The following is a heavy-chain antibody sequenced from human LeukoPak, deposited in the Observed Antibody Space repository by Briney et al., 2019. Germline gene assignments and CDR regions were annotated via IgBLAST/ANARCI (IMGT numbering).Heavy chain of an antibody. V-gene: IGHV4-59*01. CDR1: GGPIRSYY. J-gene: IGHJ3*02. D-gene: IGHD1-7*01. CDR2: IHYSEST. Sequence: SETLSLTCTVSGGPIRSYYWSWMRQPPGKGLEWIGNIHYSESTNFNPSLKSRVAIAVDTSKNQFSLSMRSVTAADTAVYYCARENSRVDAFGIWGQGTMVTVSS. CDR3: ARENSRVDAFGI.